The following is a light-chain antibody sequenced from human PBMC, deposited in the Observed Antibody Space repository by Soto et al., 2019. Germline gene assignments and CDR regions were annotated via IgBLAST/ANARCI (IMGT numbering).Light chain of an antibody. J-gene: IGLJ3*02. CDR2: DVS. Sequence: QSALTQPASVSGSPGQSITISCTGTSSDVGGHNYVSWYQQHPGKAPKLMIYDVSNRPSGVSNRFSGSKSGNTASLTISGLQAEDEADYYCSSYTSSSVWVFGGGTKLTVL. V-gene: IGLV2-14*01. CDR1: SSDVGGHNY. CDR3: SSYTSSSVWV.